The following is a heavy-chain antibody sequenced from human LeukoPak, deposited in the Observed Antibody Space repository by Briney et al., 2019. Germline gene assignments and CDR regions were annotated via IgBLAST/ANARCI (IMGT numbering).Heavy chain of an antibody. CDR2: INPNSGGT. D-gene: IGHD2-15*01. J-gene: IGHJ6*03. V-gene: IGHV1-2*02. Sequence: ASVKVSCKASGYTFNSYGICWVRQAPGQGLEWMGWINPNSGGTNYAQKFQGRVTMTRDTSISTAYMELSRLGSDDTAVYYCARGGTLYYYYYMDVWGKGTTVTVSS. CDR3: ARGGTLYYYYYMDV. CDR1: GYTFNSYG.